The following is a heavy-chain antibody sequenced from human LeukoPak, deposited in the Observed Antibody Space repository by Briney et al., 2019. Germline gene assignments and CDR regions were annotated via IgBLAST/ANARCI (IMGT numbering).Heavy chain of an antibody. J-gene: IGHJ5*02. CDR3: ARDPKLGWFDP. D-gene: IGHD7-27*01. V-gene: IGHV4-59*01. CDR1: GGSISSYY. Sequence: SETLSLTCTVSGGSISSYYWSWIRQPPGKGLEWIGYIYYSGSTNYNPSLRSRVSISSDTSKNQFSLKLSSVTAADTAVYYCARDPKLGWFDPWGQGTLVTVSS. CDR2: IYYSGST.